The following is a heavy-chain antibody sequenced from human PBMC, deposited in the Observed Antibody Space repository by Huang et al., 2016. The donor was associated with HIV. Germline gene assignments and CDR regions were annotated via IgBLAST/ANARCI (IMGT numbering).Heavy chain of an antibody. D-gene: IGHD1-1*01. CDR2: INHSGST. CDR3: ARERMMSWLDDHDAFDI. Sequence: QVQLQQWGAGLLKPSETLSLTCAVYGGSFSGSYWSWIRQSPGTGMEWIGEINHSGSTNYHPSLKSRLTRAVDTSKNQFCLKRSSVTAADTAVYYCARERMMSWLDDHDAFDIWGQGTMVTVSS. CDR1: GGSFSGSY. V-gene: IGHV4-34*01. J-gene: IGHJ3*02.